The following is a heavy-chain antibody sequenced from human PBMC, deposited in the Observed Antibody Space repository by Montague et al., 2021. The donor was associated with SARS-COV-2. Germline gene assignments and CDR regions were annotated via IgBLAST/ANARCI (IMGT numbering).Heavy chain of an antibody. V-gene: IGHV4-59*08. CDR2: IYDSGST. J-gene: IGHJ4*02. Sequence: SETLSLTCTVSGGSISSYYWSWIRQPPGKGLEWFGYIYDSGSTNYKSSLKSRVTISVDTSKNQFSLTLNSVTAADTAVYYCARHRRSRYGNLDHWGQGTLVTVSS. D-gene: IGHD1-14*01. CDR3: ARHRRSRYGNLDH. CDR1: GGSISSYY.